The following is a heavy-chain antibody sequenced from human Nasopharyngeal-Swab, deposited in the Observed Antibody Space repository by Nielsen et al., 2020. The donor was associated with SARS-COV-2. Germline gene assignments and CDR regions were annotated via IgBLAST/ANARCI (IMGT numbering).Heavy chain of an antibody. Sequence: WIRQPPGKGLEWIGYIYCSGSTNYNPSLKSRVTISVDTSKNQFSLKLSSVTAADTAVYYCARALGSIAARPRFDPWGQGTLVTVSS. V-gene: IGHV4-59*01. CDR2: IYCSGST. J-gene: IGHJ5*02. D-gene: IGHD6-6*01. CDR3: ARALGSIAARPRFDP.